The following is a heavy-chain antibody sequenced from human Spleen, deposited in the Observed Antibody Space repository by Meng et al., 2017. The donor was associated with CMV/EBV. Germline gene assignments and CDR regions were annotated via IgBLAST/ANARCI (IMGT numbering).Heavy chain of an antibody. CDR2: IRNKAYGGTT. D-gene: IGHD1-26*01. CDR3: TRWHSGSNFDY. J-gene: IGHJ4*02. V-gene: IGHV3-49*04. Sequence: GGSLRLSCTTSGFNFGEYAMSWVRQAPGKGLEWVGFIRNKAYGGTTEYRASVKGRFTISRDDSKSIAYLQMNSLKTEDTAVYYCTRWHSGSNFDYWGQGTLVTVSS. CDR1: GFNFGEYA.